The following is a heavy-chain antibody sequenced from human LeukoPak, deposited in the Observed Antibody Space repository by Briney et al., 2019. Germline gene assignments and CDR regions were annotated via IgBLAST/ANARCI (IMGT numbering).Heavy chain of an antibody. CDR3: ARQGSGGRSFDV. D-gene: IGHD1-26*01. J-gene: IGHJ3*01. CDR1: GGSISSYC. CDR2: IYNSGCT. V-gene: IGHV4-59*08. Sequence: AETLSLTCTVSGGSISSYCWRWIRQPPGKGLEWIAYIYNSGCTNYNPSLKSRVTISIDTSKNQVSLRLSSVTAADTAVYYCARQGSGGRSFDVWGQGTMVTVSS.